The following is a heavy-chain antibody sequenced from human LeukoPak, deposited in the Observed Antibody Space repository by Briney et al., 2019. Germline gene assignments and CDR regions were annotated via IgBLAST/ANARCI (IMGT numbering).Heavy chain of an antibody. CDR1: GFTFSSHA. CDR3: AKARGWYDFDY. CDR2: ISGVGGST. J-gene: IGHJ4*02. Sequence: PGGSLRLSCAASGFTFSSHAMSWVRQTPGKGLDWVSGISGVGGSTYYADSVKGRFTISRDNSKNTVCLQMNSLRADDTAVYYCAKARGWYDFDYWGQGILVTVSS. V-gene: IGHV3-23*01. D-gene: IGHD6-19*01.